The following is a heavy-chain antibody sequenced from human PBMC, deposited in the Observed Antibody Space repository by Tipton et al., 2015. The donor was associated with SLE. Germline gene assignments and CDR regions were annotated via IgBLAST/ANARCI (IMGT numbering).Heavy chain of an antibody. J-gene: IGHJ5*02. V-gene: IGHV4-39*07. CDR3: AREGQYQGWFDP. D-gene: IGHD2-2*01. Sequence: TLSLTCTVSGGSISSSSYYWGWIRQPPGKGLEWVGSIYYGGSTYYNPSLKSRVTISVDTSKNQVSLKLSSVTAADTAVYYCAREGQYQGWFDPWGQGSLVTVSS. CDR1: GGSISSSSYY. CDR2: IYYGGST.